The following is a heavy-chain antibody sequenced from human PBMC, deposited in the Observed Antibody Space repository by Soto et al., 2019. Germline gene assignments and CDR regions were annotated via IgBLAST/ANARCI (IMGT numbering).Heavy chain of an antibody. V-gene: IGHV1-3*01. J-gene: IGHJ6*03. CDR1: GYTFTSYA. Sequence: ASVKVSCKASGYTFTSYAMHWVRQAPGQRLEWMGWINAGNGNTKYSQKFQGRVTITRDTSASTAYMELSSLRSEDTAVYYCATFYPRTGTTSFSYYYYYMDVWGKGTTVTVSS. D-gene: IGHD1-7*01. CDR3: ATFYPRTGTTSFSYYYYYMDV. CDR2: INAGNGNT.